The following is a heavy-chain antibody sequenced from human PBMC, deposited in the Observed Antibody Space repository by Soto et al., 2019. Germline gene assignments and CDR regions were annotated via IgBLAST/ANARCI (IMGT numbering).Heavy chain of an antibody. J-gene: IGHJ6*02. D-gene: IGHD3-3*01. CDR1: GGSFSGYY. Sequence: SETLSLTCAVYGGSFSGYYWSWIRQPPGKGLEWIGEINHSGSTNYNPSLKSRVTISVDTSKDQFSLKLSSVTAADTAVYYCARVLTIFGVVMAYYYYGMDVWGQGTTVTVSS. CDR2: INHSGST. V-gene: IGHV4-34*01. CDR3: ARVLTIFGVVMAYYYYGMDV.